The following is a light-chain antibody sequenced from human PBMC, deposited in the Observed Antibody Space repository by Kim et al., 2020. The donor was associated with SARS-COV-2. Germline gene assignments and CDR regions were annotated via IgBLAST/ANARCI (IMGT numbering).Light chain of an antibody. V-gene: IGLV3-1*01. CDR2: QDS. J-gene: IGLJ3*02. Sequence: SYELTQPPSVSVSPGQTASITCFGDKLGDKYACWYQQKPGQSPVLVIYQDSKRPSGIPERFSGSNSGNTATLTISGTQAMDEADYYCQAWDSWVFGGGTK. CDR3: QAWDSWV. CDR1: KLGDKY.